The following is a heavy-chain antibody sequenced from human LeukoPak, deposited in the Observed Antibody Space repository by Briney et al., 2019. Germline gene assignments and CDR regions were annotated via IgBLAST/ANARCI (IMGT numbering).Heavy chain of an antibody. CDR3: ARGGGVVVAATKGFWFDP. CDR1: GGSFSGYC. D-gene: IGHD2-15*01. CDR2: INHSGST. J-gene: IGHJ5*02. V-gene: IGHV4-34*01. Sequence: SETLSLTCAVYGGSFSGYCWSWIRQPPGKGLEWIGEINHSGSTNYNPSLKSRVTISVDTSKNQFSLKLSSVTAADMAVYYCARGGGVVVAATKGFWFDPGAREPWSPSPQ.